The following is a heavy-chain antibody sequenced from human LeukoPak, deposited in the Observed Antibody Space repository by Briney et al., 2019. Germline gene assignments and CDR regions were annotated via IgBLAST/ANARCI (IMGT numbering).Heavy chain of an antibody. CDR2: IYYSGST. CDR3: ARMRSTIIAAAGRDYFDY. Sequence: PSETLSLTCTVSGGSISSYYWSWIRQPPGKGLEWIGYIYYSGSTNYKSSLRGRVTISVDTSKNQFSLKLSSVTAADTAVYYCARMRSTIIAAAGRDYFDYWGQGTLVTVSS. D-gene: IGHD6-13*01. J-gene: IGHJ4*02. CDR1: GGSISSYY. V-gene: IGHV4-59*12.